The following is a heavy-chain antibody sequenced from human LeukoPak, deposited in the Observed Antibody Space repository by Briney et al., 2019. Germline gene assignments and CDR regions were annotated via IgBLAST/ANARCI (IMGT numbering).Heavy chain of an antibody. V-gene: IGHV3-11*06. CDR3: ARVGSIAAAGTPDY. CDR1: GFTFSDYY. CDR2: ISGSGSDT. Sequence: GGSLRLSCAASGFTFSDYYMTWIRQAPGKGLEWLSYISGSGSDTNYADSVKGRFTTSRDNAKNSLYLQMNSLRAEDTAVYYCARVGSIAAAGTPDYWGQGTLVTVSS. D-gene: IGHD6-13*01. J-gene: IGHJ4*02.